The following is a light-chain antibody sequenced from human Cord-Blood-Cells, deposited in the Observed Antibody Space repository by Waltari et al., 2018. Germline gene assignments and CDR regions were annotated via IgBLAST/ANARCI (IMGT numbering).Light chain of an antibody. CDR1: QSVLYSTNNKNY. CDR3: QQYYSTPYT. J-gene: IGKJ2*01. V-gene: IGKV4-1*01. Sequence: DIVMTQSPDSLALSLGERATIHCKSSQSVLYSTNNKNYLAWYQQKPGQPPKLLIYGASTRESGVPDRFSGSGSGTDFTLTISSLQAEDVAVYYCQQYYSTPYTFGQGTKLEIK. CDR2: GAS.